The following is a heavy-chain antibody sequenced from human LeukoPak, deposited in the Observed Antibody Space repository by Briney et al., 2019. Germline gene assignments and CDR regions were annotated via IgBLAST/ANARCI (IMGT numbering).Heavy chain of an antibody. J-gene: IGHJ4*02. Sequence: SETLSLTCTVSSGESLSVGDYRWSWIRQSPGKGLEWIGYIYYIGTAWYSPSLKSRVVLSVDRSKNQFSLKLSSVTAADTAVYYCASMTTDTSPDDYWGQGTLVTVSS. D-gene: IGHD4-11*01. CDR1: SGESLSVGDYR. V-gene: IGHV4-30-4*01. CDR2: IYYIGTA. CDR3: ASMTTDTSPDDY.